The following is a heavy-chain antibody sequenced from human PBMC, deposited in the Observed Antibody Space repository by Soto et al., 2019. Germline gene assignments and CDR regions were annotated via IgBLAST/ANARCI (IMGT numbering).Heavy chain of an antibody. CDR3: ARDKGYFVY. Sequence: DSVKGSCKASGYPLTSYSIHWVRQAPGQGLEWIGWINTDNGDAKYSQKLQGRVTVTSDTSATTAYMEVSSLRSEDTAVYYCARDKGYFVYWGLGTMVTASS. V-gene: IGHV1-3*04. CDR1: GYPLTSYS. CDR2: INTDNGDA. J-gene: IGHJ4*03.